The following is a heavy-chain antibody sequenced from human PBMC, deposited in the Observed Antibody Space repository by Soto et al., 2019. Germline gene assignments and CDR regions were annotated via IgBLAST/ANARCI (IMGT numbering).Heavy chain of an antibody. CDR2: INHSGST. CDR1: GGSFSGYY. V-gene: IGHV4-34*01. D-gene: IGHD2-2*03. Sequence: SETLSLTCAVYGGSFSGYYWSWIRQPPGKGLEWIGEINHSGSTNYITFLKSRVTIPVDAAKNQFSPKLSSVTAADTAVFYCARLPSIGSHFDDWGQGTLVTVS. J-gene: IGHJ4*02. CDR3: ARLPSIGSHFDD.